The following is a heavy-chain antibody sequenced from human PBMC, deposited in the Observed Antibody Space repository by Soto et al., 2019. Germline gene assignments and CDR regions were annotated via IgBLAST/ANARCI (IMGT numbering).Heavy chain of an antibody. CDR1: GYTFSNYG. CDR3: SRVVPGAEAWFGP. CDR2: ISLYSDGA. D-gene: IGHD2-2*01. V-gene: IGHV1-18*01. Sequence: QVQLVQSGGEVKRPGASVKVSCKTSGYTFSNYGITWVRQAPGQRLEWLGWISLYSDGANYAQKFQGRVSMTTDTSTTTAYMELRSVRSEDTAVYYCSRVVPGAEAWFGPWGQGTLVTVSS. J-gene: IGHJ5*02.